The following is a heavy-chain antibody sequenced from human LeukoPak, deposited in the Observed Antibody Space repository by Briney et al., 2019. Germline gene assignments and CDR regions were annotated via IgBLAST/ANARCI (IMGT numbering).Heavy chain of an antibody. CDR3: VRDPHGSGSSNSPHDAFDI. CDR1: GFTFSTYW. J-gene: IGHJ3*02. Sequence: GGSLRLSCAASGFTFSTYWMHWVRQGPGNGLVWVSRIKTDGSSTSYADSVKGRFTISRDNAKNTVYLQKSSLRAEDTAVYYCVRDPHGSGSSNSPHDAFDIWGHGTMVTVSS. D-gene: IGHD3-10*01. CDR2: IKTDGSST. V-gene: IGHV3-74*01.